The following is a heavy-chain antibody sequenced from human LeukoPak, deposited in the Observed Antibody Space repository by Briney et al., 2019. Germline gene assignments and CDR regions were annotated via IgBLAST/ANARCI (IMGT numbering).Heavy chain of an antibody. CDR3: AKDMGDYYGSGSYPLFHY. CDR2: ITGDGSST. Sequence: GGSLRLSCTASGFTFDDYAMYWVRQAPGKGLEWVSLITGDGSSTYYADSVKGRFTISRDNSKNSLYLQMSSLRTEDIALYYCAKDMGDYYGSGSYPLFHYWGQGTLVTVSS. J-gene: IGHJ4*02. CDR1: GFTFDDYA. V-gene: IGHV3-43*02. D-gene: IGHD3-10*01.